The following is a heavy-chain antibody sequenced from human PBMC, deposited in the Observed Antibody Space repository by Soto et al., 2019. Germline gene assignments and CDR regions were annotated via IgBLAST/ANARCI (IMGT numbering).Heavy chain of an antibody. J-gene: IGHJ6*02. Sequence: GGSLRLSCAASGFTFSSYAMSWVRQAPGKGLEWVSAISGSGGSTYYADSVKGRFTISRDNSKNTLYLQMNSLRAEDTAVYYCAKDGGVVVPAAMDYYYGMDVWGQGTTVTVSS. CDR2: ISGSGGST. V-gene: IGHV3-23*01. CDR1: GFTFSSYA. CDR3: AKDGGVVVPAAMDYYYGMDV. D-gene: IGHD2-2*01.